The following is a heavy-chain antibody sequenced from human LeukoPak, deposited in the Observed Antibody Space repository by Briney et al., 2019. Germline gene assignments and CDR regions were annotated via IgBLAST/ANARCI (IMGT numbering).Heavy chain of an antibody. J-gene: IGHJ5*02. D-gene: IGHD4-17*01. V-gene: IGHV3-23*01. CDR2: ISGSGGST. CDR1: GFTFSSYA. CDR3: ARDKGYGDYPLGWFDP. Sequence: QSGGSLRLSCAASGFTFSSYAMSWVRQAPGKGLEWVSAISGSGGSTYYADSVKGRFTISRDNSKNTLYLQMNSLRAEDTAVYYCARDKGYGDYPLGWFDPWGQGTLVTVSS.